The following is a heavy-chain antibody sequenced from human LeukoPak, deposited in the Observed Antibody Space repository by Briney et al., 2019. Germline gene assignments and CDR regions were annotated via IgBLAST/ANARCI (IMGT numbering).Heavy chain of an antibody. CDR1: GGSISSYY. V-gene: IGHV4-59*08. CDR2: IYYSGST. D-gene: IGHD2-2*03. J-gene: IGHJ5*02. Sequence: SETLSLTCTVSGGSISSYYWTWIRQPPGKGLEWIGYIYYSGSTKYNPSLKSRVTISVDTSKNRFSLKLSSVTAAGTAVYYCARHRGYCSSTSCSYNWFDPWGQGTLVTVSS. CDR3: ARHRGYCSSTSCSYNWFDP.